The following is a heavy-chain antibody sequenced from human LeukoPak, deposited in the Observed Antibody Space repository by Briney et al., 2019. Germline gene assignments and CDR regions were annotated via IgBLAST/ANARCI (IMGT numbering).Heavy chain of an antibody. Sequence: ASVKVSCKASGYTFNSYGISWVRQAPGQGLEWMGWISAYNGNTNYAQKLQGRVTMTTDTSTSTAYMELRSLRSDDTAVYYCARAFYDSSGYYPDYWGQGTLVTVSS. CDR2: ISAYNGNT. J-gene: IGHJ4*02. CDR1: GYTFNSYG. V-gene: IGHV1-18*01. CDR3: ARAFYDSSGYYPDY. D-gene: IGHD3-22*01.